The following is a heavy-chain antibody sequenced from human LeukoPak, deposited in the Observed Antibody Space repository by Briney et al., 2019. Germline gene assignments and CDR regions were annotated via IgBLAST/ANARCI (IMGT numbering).Heavy chain of an antibody. Sequence: SVKVSCKASGGTFSSYAISWVRQAPGQGLEWMGGIIPIFGTANYAQKFQGRVTITADESTSTAHMELSSLRSEDTAVYYCASTMKTTVVTFLFDYWGQGTLVTVSS. CDR2: IIPIFGTA. D-gene: IGHD4-23*01. CDR3: ASTMKTTVVTFLFDY. CDR1: GGTFSSYA. V-gene: IGHV1-69*01. J-gene: IGHJ4*02.